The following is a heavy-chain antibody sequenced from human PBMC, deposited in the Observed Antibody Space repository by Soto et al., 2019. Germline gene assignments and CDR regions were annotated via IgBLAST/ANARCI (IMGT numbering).Heavy chain of an antibody. V-gene: IGHV1-18*01. D-gene: IGHD6-13*01. Sequence: QVQLVQSGAEVKKPGASVKVSCKASGYTFTSYGISWVRQAPGQGLEWMGWISAYNGNTNYAQKLQGRVTMTTDTSTSTAYMGLRSLRSDDTAVYYCARVALCGYSSSWYGHGDYWGQGTLVTVSS. CDR2: ISAYNGNT. CDR3: ARVALCGYSSSWYGHGDY. J-gene: IGHJ4*02. CDR1: GYTFTSYG.